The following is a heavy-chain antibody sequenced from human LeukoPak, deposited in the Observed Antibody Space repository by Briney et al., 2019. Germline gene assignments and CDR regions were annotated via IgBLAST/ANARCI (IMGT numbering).Heavy chain of an antibody. D-gene: IGHD7-27*01. Sequence: GGSLRLSCKGSGFTFSGAWMTWVLQAPGKGLEWVANIREDGTEKNYVDSVKGRFTISRDNAKNSLFLQMSNLRDDDTAIYYCARHVGISFWGQGTLVTVSS. CDR1: GFTFSGAW. V-gene: IGHV3-7*01. J-gene: IGHJ4*02. CDR3: ARHVGISF. CDR2: IREDGTEK.